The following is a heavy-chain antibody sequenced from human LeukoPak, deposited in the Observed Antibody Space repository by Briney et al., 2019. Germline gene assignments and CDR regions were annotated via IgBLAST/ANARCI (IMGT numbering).Heavy chain of an antibody. V-gene: IGHV1-69*13. CDR3: ARGYKAPTRQIDSSGYLIY. D-gene: IGHD3-22*01. CDR1: GGTFSSYA. CDR2: IIPIFGTA. J-gene: IGHJ4*02. Sequence: GASVKVSCKASGGTFSSYAISWVRQAPGQGLEWMGGIIPIFGTANYAQKFQGRVTITADESTSTAYMELSSLRSEDTAVYYCARGYKAPTRQIDSSGYLIYWGQGTLVTVSS.